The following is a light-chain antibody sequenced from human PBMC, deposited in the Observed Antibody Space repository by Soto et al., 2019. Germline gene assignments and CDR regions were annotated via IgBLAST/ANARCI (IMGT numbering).Light chain of an antibody. J-gene: IGKJ5*01. V-gene: IGKV3-11*01. CDR1: QSVSSY. CDR3: QQRSNWPEIT. CDR2: DAS. Sequence: IVLTQSPATLSLSPGERATLSCRSSQSVSSYLAWYQQKPCQAPRLLIYDASNRATGIPARFSGSGSGTDFTLTISSLEPEDFAVYYCQQRSNWPEITFGQGTRLEIK.